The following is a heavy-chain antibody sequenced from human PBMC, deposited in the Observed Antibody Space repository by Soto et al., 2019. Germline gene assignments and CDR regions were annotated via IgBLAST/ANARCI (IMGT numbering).Heavy chain of an antibody. CDR1: GFILSNFG. CDR2: ILYDGNNE. J-gene: IGHJ4*02. CDR3: AKDQRGGRSLQPAD. V-gene: IGHV3-30*18. Sequence: QVQLVESGGGVVQPGRSLRLSCAVSGFILSNFGMHWVRQAPGKGLEWVAVILYDGNNEYYADSVKGRFTISRDSFKNMVYLQMNSLRAEDTAVYYCAKDQRGGRSLQPADWGQGTLVTVSS. D-gene: IGHD3-10*01.